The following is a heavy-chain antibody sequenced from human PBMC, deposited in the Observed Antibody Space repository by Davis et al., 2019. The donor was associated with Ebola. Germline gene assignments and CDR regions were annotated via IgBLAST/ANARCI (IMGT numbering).Heavy chain of an antibody. CDR1: GFSFSSYE. CDR2: ITGSGTTI. Sequence: GESLKISCTASGFSFSSYEMIWVRQAPGKGLECISYITGSGTTIYYADSVKGRFTISRDNAKNSLYLQMNSLRAEDTAVYYCARDVAVAGTVDYWGQGTLVTVSS. D-gene: IGHD6-19*01. CDR3: ARDVAVAGTVDY. V-gene: IGHV3-48*03. J-gene: IGHJ4*02.